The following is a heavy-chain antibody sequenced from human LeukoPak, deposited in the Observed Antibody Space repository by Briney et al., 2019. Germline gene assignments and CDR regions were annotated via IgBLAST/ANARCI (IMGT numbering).Heavy chain of an antibody. CDR1: GYTFTGYY. CDR2: INPNSGGT. V-gene: IGHV1-2*02. CDR3: ARTASLEWLPDDY. D-gene: IGHD3-3*01. J-gene: IGHJ4*02. Sequence: ASVKVSCKASGYTFTGYYMHWVRQAPGRGLEWMGWINPNSGGTNYAQKFQGRVTMTRDTSISTAYMELSRLRSDDTAVYYCARTASLEWLPDDYWGQGTLVTVSS.